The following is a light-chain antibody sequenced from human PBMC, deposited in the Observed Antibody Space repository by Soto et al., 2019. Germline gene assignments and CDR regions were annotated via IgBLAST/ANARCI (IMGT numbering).Light chain of an antibody. CDR2: EGT. CDR3: CSYAGGRTYV. J-gene: IGLJ1*01. V-gene: IGLV2-23*01. CDR1: SNDVGGYNL. Sequence: QSVLTQPASVSGSPGQSIIISCSGSSNDVGGYNLVSWYQHHPDKAPKVIIYEGTKRPPGLSTRFSGSKSGNTASLTISGLQAADEADYYCCSYAGGRTYVFGSGTKVTVL.